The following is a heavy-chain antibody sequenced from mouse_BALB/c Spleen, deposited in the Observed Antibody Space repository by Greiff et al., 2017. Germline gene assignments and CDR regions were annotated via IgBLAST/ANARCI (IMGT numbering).Heavy chain of an antibody. CDR1: GYAFTNYL. V-gene: IGHV1-54*01. J-gene: IGHJ2*01. Sequence: QVQLQQSGAELVRPGTSVKVSCKASGYAFTNYLIEWVKQRPGQGLEWIGVINPGSGGTNYNEKFKGKATLTADKSSSTAYMQLSSLTSDDSAVYFCARSSLLRLYYFDYWGQGTTLTVSS. CDR2: INPGSGGT. CDR3: ARSSLLRLYYFDY. D-gene: IGHD1-2*01.